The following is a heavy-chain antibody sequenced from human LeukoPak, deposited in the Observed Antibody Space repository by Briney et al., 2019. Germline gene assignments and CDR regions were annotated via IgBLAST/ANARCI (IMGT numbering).Heavy chain of an antibody. V-gene: IGHV3-49*04. CDR1: GFTFGDYA. Sequence: GGSLRLSCTASGFTFGDYAMNWVRQAQGKGQEWVGFITSKAYGGTREYAASVKGRLTISRDDSKSIAYLQMNSLKTEDTAVYYCSRMTYCSGGSCSFDDWGQGTLVTVSS. CDR3: SRMTYCSGGSCSFDD. D-gene: IGHD2-15*01. J-gene: IGHJ4*02. CDR2: ITSKAYGGTR.